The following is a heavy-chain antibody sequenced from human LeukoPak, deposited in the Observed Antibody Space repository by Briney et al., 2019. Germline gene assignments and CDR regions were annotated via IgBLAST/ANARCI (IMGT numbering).Heavy chain of an antibody. CDR3: ARDEWLAAAGNWFDP. CDR1: GGTFSSYA. Sequence: SVKVSCKASGGTFSSYAISWVRQAPGQGLEWMGRIIPILGTANYAQKFQGRVTITTDKSTSTAYMELSSLRSEDTAVYYCARDEWLAAAGNWFDPWGQGTLVTVSS. J-gene: IGHJ5*02. D-gene: IGHD6-13*01. V-gene: IGHV1-69*04. CDR2: IIPILGTA.